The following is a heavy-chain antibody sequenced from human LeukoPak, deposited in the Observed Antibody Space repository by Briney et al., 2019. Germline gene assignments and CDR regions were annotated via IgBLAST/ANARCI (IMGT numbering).Heavy chain of an antibody. D-gene: IGHD4-17*01. Sequence: PGGSLRLSCAASGFTFSSYGMHWVRQAPGKGLEWVAFIRYDGSNKYYADSVKGRFTISRDNSKNTLYLQMNSLRAEDTAVYYCAKDHYDYGVNPVPFDYWGQGTLVTVSS. CDR3: AKDHYDYGVNPVPFDY. V-gene: IGHV3-30*02. CDR2: IRYDGSNK. CDR1: GFTFSSYG. J-gene: IGHJ4*02.